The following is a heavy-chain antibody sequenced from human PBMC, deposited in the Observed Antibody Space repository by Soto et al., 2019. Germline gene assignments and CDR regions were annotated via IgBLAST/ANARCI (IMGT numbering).Heavy chain of an antibody. J-gene: IGHJ5*02. V-gene: IGHV3-74*01. CDR1: GFTFRNYW. CDR2: IDDDRTDT. Sequence: EVQLVESGGGLVQPGVSVRLSCAASGFTFRNYWMHWVRQTAGQGLMLFARIDDDRTDTAYADSLKGRFSISRDNAKNKLYLQMDSLRAEDSAVYHCARDGTMKGPDIDHWRQVILVTVSS. D-gene: IGHD3-22*01. CDR3: ARDGTMKGPDIDH.